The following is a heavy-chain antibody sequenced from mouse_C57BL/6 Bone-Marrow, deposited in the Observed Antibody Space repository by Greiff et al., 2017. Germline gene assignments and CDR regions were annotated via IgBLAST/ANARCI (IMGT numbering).Heavy chain of an antibody. Sequence: QVQLQQPGAELVMPGASVKLSCKASGYTFTSYWMHWVQQRPGQGLEWIGEIDPSDSYTTYNQKFKGKSTLTVDKSSSKAYMPLRSLTSEDASVYDCSREAFITTVVRDYWGQGTTLTVSS. D-gene: IGHD1-1*01. V-gene: IGHV1-69*01. CDR2: IDPSDSYT. J-gene: IGHJ2*01. CDR1: GYTFTSYW. CDR3: SREAFITTVVRDY.